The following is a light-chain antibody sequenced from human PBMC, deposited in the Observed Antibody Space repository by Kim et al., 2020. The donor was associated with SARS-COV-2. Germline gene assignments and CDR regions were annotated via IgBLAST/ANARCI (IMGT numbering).Light chain of an antibody. J-gene: IGKJ2*01. CDR2: DAS. CDR1: QHIKNY. CDR3: QQYDNLPNT. V-gene: IGKV1-33*01. Sequence: ASVGERVTITCQASQHIKNYVNWYQQKPGQAPKVLIFDASTLERGAPSRFSGRGFGTDFSLVISSLQPEDTATYFCQQYDNLPNTFGQGTKLEI.